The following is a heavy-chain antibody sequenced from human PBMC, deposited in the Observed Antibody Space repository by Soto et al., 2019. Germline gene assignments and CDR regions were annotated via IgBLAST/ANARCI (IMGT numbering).Heavy chain of an antibody. Sequence: SETLSLTCAVSGYSIISGYYWGLMRHPPGKVLEWIGSIYHSGSTYYNPSLKSRVTISVDTSKNQFSLKLSSVTAADTAVYYCARVKGYYDSSGYYRYYFDYWGQGTLVTVSS. CDR1: GYSIISGYY. CDR3: ARVKGYYDSSGYYRYYFDY. J-gene: IGHJ4*02. D-gene: IGHD3-22*01. CDR2: IYHSGST. V-gene: IGHV4-38-2*01.